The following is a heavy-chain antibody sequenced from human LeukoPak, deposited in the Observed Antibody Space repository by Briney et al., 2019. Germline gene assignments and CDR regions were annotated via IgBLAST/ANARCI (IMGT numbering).Heavy chain of an antibody. CDR2: ISGSGDST. V-gene: IGHV3-23*01. CDR3: AKVYDSSGYYYPPFDY. D-gene: IGHD3-22*01. Sequence: GGSLRLSCAASGFTFSNHWMHWVRQAPGKGLEWVSGISGSGDSTYYSDSVKGRFTISRDNSKNTLYLQMNSPRAEDTAVYYCAKVYDSSGYYYPPFDYWGQGTLVTVSS. CDR1: GFTFSNHW. J-gene: IGHJ4*02.